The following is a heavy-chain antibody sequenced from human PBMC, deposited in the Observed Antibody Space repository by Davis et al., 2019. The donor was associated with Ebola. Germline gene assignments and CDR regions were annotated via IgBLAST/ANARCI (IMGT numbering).Heavy chain of an antibody. V-gene: IGHV3-48*03. Sequence: GESLKISCAASGFTFSSYEMNLVRQAAGKGLEWVSYISSSGSTIYYADSVKGRFTISRDNSKNTLYLQMNSLRAEDTAVYYCAKSRKMQWLDRLGAFDIWGQGTMVTVSS. D-gene: IGHD6-19*01. J-gene: IGHJ3*02. CDR3: AKSRKMQWLDRLGAFDI. CDR2: ISSSGSTI. CDR1: GFTFSSYE.